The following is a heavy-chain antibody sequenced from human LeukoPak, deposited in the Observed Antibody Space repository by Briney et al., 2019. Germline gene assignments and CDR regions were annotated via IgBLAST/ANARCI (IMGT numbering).Heavy chain of an antibody. D-gene: IGHD5-24*01. CDR2: FYYSGST. J-gene: IGHJ3*02. CDR1: GGSFTSYY. V-gene: IGHV4-59*08. CDR3: ARHAIGLAPDAFDI. Sequence: SETLSLTCTVTGGSFTSYYWSWIRQPPGKGLEWIGHFYYSGSTSYNPSLKSRVTISVDTSTNQFSLKLTSVSAADTAVYYCARHAIGLAPDAFDIWGQGTMVTVSS.